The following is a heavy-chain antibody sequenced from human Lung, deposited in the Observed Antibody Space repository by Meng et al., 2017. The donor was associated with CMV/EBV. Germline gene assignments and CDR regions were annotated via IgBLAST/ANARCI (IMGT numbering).Heavy chain of an antibody. V-gene: IGHV1-8*01. CDR3: ARGMNDDFWSGAFDV. Sequence: ASXXVSXKASGYTFTSYDINWVRQAPGQGLEWMGWMNANSGTTGYDQKFEGRVTMTRGTSISSAFMELSSLTSEDTAVYYCARGMNDDFWSGAFDVWGQGXMVTVSS. CDR1: GYTFTSYD. D-gene: IGHD3-3*01. CDR2: MNANSGTT. J-gene: IGHJ3*01.